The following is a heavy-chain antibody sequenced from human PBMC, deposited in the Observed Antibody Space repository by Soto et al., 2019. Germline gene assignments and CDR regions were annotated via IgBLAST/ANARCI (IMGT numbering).Heavy chain of an antibody. CDR2: IKSKTEGGTT. D-gene: IGHD3-16*01. Sequence: EVQLVESGGGLVKPGGSLRLSCVVSGFTFTNAWMSWVRQAPGKGLECVGRIKSKTEGGTTDYIAPVKGRFTISRDDSKNTLYLKLNSLKTEDPAVYYCTTGGGTMDYWGQGTLVTVSS. CDR1: GFTFTNAW. CDR3: TTGGGTMDY. V-gene: IGHV3-15*01. J-gene: IGHJ4*02.